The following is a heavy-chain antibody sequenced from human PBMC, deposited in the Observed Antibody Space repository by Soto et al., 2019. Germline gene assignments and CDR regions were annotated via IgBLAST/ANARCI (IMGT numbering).Heavy chain of an antibody. J-gene: IGHJ6*02. CDR2: IIPILGIA. CDR1: GGTFSSYT. V-gene: IGHV1-69*08. Sequence: VQLVQSGAEVKKPGSSVRLSSKASGGTFSSYTISWVRQAPGQGLEWMGRIIPILGIANYAQKFQGRVTITADKSTSTAYMELSSLRSEDTAVYYCAREIYYYYGMDVWGQGTTVTVSS. CDR3: AREIYYYYGMDV.